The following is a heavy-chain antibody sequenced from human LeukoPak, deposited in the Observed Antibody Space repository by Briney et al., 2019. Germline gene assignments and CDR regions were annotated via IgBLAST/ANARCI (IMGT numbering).Heavy chain of an antibody. CDR1: GFTFSGYG. CDR3: ARQPEDCSGNSCYTAPDY. D-gene: IGHD2-15*01. CDR2: IRYDGSNK. J-gene: IGHJ4*02. V-gene: IGHV3-30*02. Sequence: GGSLRLSCAASGFTFSGYGMHWVRQAAGKGLEWVAFIRYDGSNKYYADSVKGRFTISRDNSKNTLYLQMNSLRPEDTAVYYCARQPEDCSGNSCYTAPDYWGQGTLVTVSS.